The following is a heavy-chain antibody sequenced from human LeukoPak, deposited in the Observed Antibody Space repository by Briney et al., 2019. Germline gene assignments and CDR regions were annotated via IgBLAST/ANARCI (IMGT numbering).Heavy chain of an antibody. J-gene: IGHJ3*02. D-gene: IGHD4-23*01. CDR1: GFTFSSYT. V-gene: IGHV3-30-3*01. CDR2: ISYHGSNK. CDR3: ARDHGGNRPNAFDI. Sequence: GGSLRLSCAASGFTFSSYTMNWVRQAPGKGLEWVAVISYHGSNKDYADPVKGRFSISRDNPKNTVYLQMNSLRVEDTAVYYCARDHGGNRPNAFDIWGQGTMVTVSS.